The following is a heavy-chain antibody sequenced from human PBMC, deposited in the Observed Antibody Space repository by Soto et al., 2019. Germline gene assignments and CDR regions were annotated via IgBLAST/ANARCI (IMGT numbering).Heavy chain of an antibody. CDR2: IIPIFGTA. D-gene: IGHD3-9*01. CDR1: GGTFSSYA. CDR3: ARSGYFDWFDAFDI. Sequence: GASVKVSCKASGGTFSSYAISWVRQAPGQGLEWMGGIIPIFGTANYAQKFQGRVTITADRSTSTAYMELSSLRSEDTTVYYCARSGYFDWFDAFDIWGQGTMVTVSS. V-gene: IGHV1-69*06. J-gene: IGHJ3*02.